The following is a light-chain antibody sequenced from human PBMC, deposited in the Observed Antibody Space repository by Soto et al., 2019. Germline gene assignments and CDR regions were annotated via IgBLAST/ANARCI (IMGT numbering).Light chain of an antibody. J-gene: IGKJ5*01. CDR1: QTIGTF. Sequence: DIPLTQSPSSLTPSVGDRVNITCRTGQTIGTFLNWYQQKVGKAPKLLIFGASNLQSAVPSRFSGSGSGTEFTLTVSRLEPEDFAVYYCQQYGSSLITFGQGTRLEI. CDR3: QQYGSSLIT. V-gene: IGKV1-39*01. CDR2: GAS.